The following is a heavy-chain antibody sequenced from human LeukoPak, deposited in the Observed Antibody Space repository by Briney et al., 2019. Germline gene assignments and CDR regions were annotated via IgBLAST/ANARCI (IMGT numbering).Heavy chain of an antibody. V-gene: IGHV4-39*01. Sequence: PSETLSLTCTVSGGSISSSSYYWGWIRQPPGKGLEWIGSIYYSGSTYYNPSLKSRVTISVDTSKNQFSLKLSSVTAADTAVYYCATLRDIVVVIAIWEYYFDYWGQGTLVTVSS. CDR1: GGSISSSSYY. CDR3: ATLRDIVVVIAIWEYYFDY. CDR2: IYYSGST. D-gene: IGHD2-21*01. J-gene: IGHJ4*02.